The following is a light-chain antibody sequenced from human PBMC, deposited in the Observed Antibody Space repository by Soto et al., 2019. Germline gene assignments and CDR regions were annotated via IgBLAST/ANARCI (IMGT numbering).Light chain of an antibody. V-gene: IGLV2-8*01. CDR3: SSQTCSSTV. CDR1: SSDIGSSNF. CDR2: EVT. Sequence: SVLTQPPSPPESPGQSVTVSCTGTSSDIGSSNFVSWYQQHPGKAPKIVIYEVTKRPSGVPDRFSGSKCGNTASLTVSGRQTEDESDYYCSSQTCSSTVFGSGTKVIVL. J-gene: IGLJ1*01.